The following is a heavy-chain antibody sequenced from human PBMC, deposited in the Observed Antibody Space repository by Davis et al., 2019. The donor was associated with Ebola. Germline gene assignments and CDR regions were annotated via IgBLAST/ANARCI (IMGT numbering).Heavy chain of an antibody. D-gene: IGHD2-2*01. Sequence: GGSLRLSCAASGFTSSSYGMHWVRQAPGKGLEWVAVIWYDGSNKYYADSVKGRFTISRDNSKNTLYLQMNSLRAEDTAVYYCARGDCSSTSCYHGMDVWGQGTTVTVSS. V-gene: IGHV3-33*01. CDR2: IWYDGSNK. J-gene: IGHJ6*02. CDR1: GFTSSSYG. CDR3: ARGDCSSTSCYHGMDV.